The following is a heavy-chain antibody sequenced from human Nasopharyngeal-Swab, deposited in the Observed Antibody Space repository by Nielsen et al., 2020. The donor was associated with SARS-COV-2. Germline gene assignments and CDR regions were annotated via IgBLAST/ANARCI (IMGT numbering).Heavy chain of an antibody. CDR2: ISSSSSYI. CDR3: ARDDGQWLNPVYYFDY. V-gene: IGHV3-21*01. CDR1: GFTFSSYS. D-gene: IGHD6-19*01. J-gene: IGHJ4*02. Sequence: GESLKISCAASGFTFSSYSMNWVRQAPGKGLEWVSSISSSSSYIYHADSVKGRFTISRDNAKNSLYLQMNSLRAEDTAVYYCARDDGQWLNPVYYFDYWGQGTLVTVSS.